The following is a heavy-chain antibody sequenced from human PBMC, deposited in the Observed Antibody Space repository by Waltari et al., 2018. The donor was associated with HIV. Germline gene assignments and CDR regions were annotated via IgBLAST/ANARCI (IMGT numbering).Heavy chain of an antibody. J-gene: IGHJ4*02. V-gene: IGHV4-34*01. CDR1: GGSFSGYY. CDR2: INHSGST. Sequence: QVQLQQWGAGLLKPSETLSLTCAVYGGSFSGYYWSWLRQPPGKGLEWIGEINHSGSTNYNPSLKSRVTISVDTSKNQFSLKLSSVTAADTAVYYCARFTIFGAILIRGYFDYWGQGTLVTVSS. D-gene: IGHD3-3*01. CDR3: ARFTIFGAILIRGYFDY.